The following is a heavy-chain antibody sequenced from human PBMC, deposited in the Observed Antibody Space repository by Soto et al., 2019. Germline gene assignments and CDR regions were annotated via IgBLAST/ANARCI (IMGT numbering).Heavy chain of an antibody. CDR3: AKVSYCSSTSCYVLAFDI. CDR1: GFTFSSYA. CDR2: ISGSGGST. D-gene: IGHD2-2*01. V-gene: IGHV3-23*04. J-gene: IGHJ3*02. Sequence: EVQLVESGGGLVQPGGSLRLSCAASGFTFSSYAMSWVRQAPGKGLEWVSAISGSGGSTYYADSVKGRFTISRDNSKNTLYLQMNSLRAEDTAVYYCAKVSYCSSTSCYVLAFDIWGQGTMVTVSS.